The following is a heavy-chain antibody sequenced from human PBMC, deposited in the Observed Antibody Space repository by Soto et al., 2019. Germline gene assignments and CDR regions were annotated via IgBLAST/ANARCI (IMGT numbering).Heavy chain of an antibody. CDR3: AREGAAPYFSSGMVV. CDR1: GYTFTRSG. Sequence: QVQLVQSGAEVKKPGASVKVSCKASGYTFTRSGISWVRQAPGQGPEWMGWISSYNGGTNSAQTFQGRVTTPTDPSTSPAYMELRSLRSDDTAVYYCAREGAAPYFSSGMVVWGEGTPITVSS. J-gene: IGHJ6*04. V-gene: IGHV1-18*01. CDR2: ISSYNGGT. D-gene: IGHD6-25*01.